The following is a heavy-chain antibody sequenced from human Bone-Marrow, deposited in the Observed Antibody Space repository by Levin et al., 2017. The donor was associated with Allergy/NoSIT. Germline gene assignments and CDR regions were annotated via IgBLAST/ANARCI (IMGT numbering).Heavy chain of an antibody. Sequence: ETLSLTCAVSGFTVSGNYMTWVRQAPGKGLECVSVIYSGGNRFYADSVKGRFTISRDNSRNTLYLQLNTLRAEDTAVYYCAAPPVTSGAYYLSNWGRGTLVTVSS. CDR3: AAPPVTSGAYYLSN. CDR2: IYSGGNR. D-gene: IGHD1-26*01. CDR1: GFTVSGNY. V-gene: IGHV3-53*01. J-gene: IGHJ1*01.